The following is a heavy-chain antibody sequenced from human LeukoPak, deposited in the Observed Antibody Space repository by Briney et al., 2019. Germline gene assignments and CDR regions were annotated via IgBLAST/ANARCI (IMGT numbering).Heavy chain of an antibody. CDR1: EFTFSDYY. Sequence: GSLRLSCAASEFTFSDYYMSWIRQAPGKGLECISYISSSSTYTNYADSVKGRFSISRDNAKNSLYLQMNSLRVEDTAVYFCARSRGRSGIPYFFDYWGQGTLVTVSS. V-gene: IGHV3-11*06. CDR2: ISSSSTYT. J-gene: IGHJ4*02. D-gene: IGHD2-15*01. CDR3: ARSRGRSGIPYFFDY.